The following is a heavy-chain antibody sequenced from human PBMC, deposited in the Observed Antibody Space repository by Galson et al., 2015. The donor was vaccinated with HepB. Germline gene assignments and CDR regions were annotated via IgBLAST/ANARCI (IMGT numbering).Heavy chain of an antibody. Sequence: QSGAEVKKPGESLKISCKASGYSFSRYWIGWVRQMPGKGLEWMGIVFPGDSDTRYNPSFQGQVTISADNAISTAYLQWTSLKASDTAMYYCARHRVVRPAATIRHFALDVWGQGTTVIVSS. J-gene: IGHJ6*02. CDR1: GYSFSRYW. CDR3: ARHRVVRPAATIRHFALDV. CDR2: VFPGDSDT. V-gene: IGHV5-51*01. D-gene: IGHD5-12*01.